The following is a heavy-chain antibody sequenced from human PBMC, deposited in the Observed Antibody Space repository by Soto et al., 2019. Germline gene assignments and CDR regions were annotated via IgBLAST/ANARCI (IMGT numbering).Heavy chain of an antibody. V-gene: IGHV1-46*01. J-gene: IGHJ4*02. CDR2: ISPSGGST. CDR1: GYTFTSYY. Sequence: ASVKVSCKASGYTFTSYYMHWVRQAPGQGLEWMGIISPSGGSTSYAQKFQGRVTMTRDTSTSTVYMELSSLRSEDTAVYYCARAGVDFWSGYYTEELDYWGQGTLVTVSS. CDR3: ARAGVDFWSGYYTEELDY. D-gene: IGHD3-3*01.